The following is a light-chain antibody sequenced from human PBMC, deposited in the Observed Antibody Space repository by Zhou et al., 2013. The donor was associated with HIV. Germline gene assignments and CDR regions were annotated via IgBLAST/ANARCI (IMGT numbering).Light chain of an antibody. CDR2: AAF. CDR1: EGIGND. CDR3: QQYNSYSYT. Sequence: DIQMTQSPSSLSASVGDRVTITCRASEGIGNDLGWFQQKPGKAPKRLISAAFSLQSGVPSRFSGSGSGTEFTLTISSLQPDDFATYYCQQYNSYSYTFGQGTKLEIK. J-gene: IGKJ2*01. V-gene: IGKV1-17*01.